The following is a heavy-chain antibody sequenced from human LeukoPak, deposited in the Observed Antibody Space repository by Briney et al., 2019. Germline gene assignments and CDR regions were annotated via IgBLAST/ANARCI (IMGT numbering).Heavy chain of an antibody. CDR3: ARDLAWGAFDY. D-gene: IGHD3-16*01. CDR2: TSSSSSYI. CDR1: GFTFSSYS. V-gene: IGHV3-21*04. J-gene: IGHJ4*02. Sequence: GGSLRLSCAASGFTFSSYSMNWVRQAPGKGPEWVSSTSSSSSYIYYADSVKGRFTISRDDSKNTLSLQMNSLRVEDTAVYYCARDLAWGAFDYWGQGTLVTVSS.